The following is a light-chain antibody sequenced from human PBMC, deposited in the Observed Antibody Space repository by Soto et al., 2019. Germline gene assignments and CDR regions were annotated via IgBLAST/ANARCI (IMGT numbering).Light chain of an antibody. Sequence: LTQPASVSGSPGQSITISCTGTSSDVGGYNYVSWYQQHPGKAPKLMIYDVSNRPSGVSNRFSGSKSGNTASLTISGLQAEDEADYYCSSYTSSSKPYVFGTGTKVTVL. CDR1: SSDVGGYNY. V-gene: IGLV2-14*01. CDR2: DVS. J-gene: IGLJ1*01. CDR3: SSYTSSSKPYV.